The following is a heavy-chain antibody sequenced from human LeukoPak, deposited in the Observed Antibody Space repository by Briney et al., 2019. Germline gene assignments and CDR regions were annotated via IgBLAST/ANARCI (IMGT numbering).Heavy chain of an antibody. J-gene: IGHJ4*02. Sequence: PGGSLRPSCAGSNFTFSSYTLNWVRQGPGKGLEWLSSISSSGSNIYYADSVKGRFTISRDNAKKTLFLQMNSLRAEDSAVYYCATRVTTFLQWGQGTLVTVSS. D-gene: IGHD4-11*01. CDR2: ISSSGSNI. CDR1: NFTFSSYT. CDR3: ATRVTTFLQ. V-gene: IGHV3-21*01.